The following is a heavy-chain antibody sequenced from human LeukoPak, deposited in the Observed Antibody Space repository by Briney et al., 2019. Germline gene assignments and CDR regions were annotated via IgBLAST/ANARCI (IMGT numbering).Heavy chain of an antibody. CDR2: IYSGGST. V-gene: IGHV3-53*05. CDR3: AREAPYSSSSNDY. Sequence: TGGSLRLSCAASGFTVSSNYMSWVRQAPGKGLEWVSVIYSGGSTYYADSVKGRFTISRDNSKNTLYLQMNSLRAEDTAVYYCAREAPYSSSSNDYWGQGTLVTVSS. J-gene: IGHJ4*02. CDR1: GFTVSSNY. D-gene: IGHD6-13*01.